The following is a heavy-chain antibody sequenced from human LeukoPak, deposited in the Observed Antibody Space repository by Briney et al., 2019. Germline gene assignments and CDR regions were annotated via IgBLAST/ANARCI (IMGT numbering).Heavy chain of an antibody. CDR1: GFTFSSYW. V-gene: IGHV3-7*01. D-gene: IGHD1-26*01. Sequence: PGGSLRLSCAASGFTFSSYWMSWVRQAPGKGLEWVANIKQDGSEKYYVDSVKGRFTISRDNAKNSVYLEMNSLRVEDTAVYYCARDKIVGATNFDYWGQGTLVTVSS. CDR2: IKQDGSEK. J-gene: IGHJ4*02. CDR3: ARDKIVGATNFDY.